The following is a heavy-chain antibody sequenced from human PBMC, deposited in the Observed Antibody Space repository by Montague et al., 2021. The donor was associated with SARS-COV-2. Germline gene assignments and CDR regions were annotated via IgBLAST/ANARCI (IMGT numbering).Heavy chain of an antibody. Sequence: CAISGDSVSSNGATWNWIRQSPSRGLEWLGRTYLRSKWYSPYAFAAKGRRTINADTYTNQFSLQVNSVIPKYTANGYCTRSWGWKEPHYYWDHWGQGALVIVSS. CDR1: GDSVSSNGAT. J-gene: IGHJ4*02. CDR2: TYLRSKWYS. V-gene: IGHV6-1*01. D-gene: IGHD1-14*01. CDR3: TRSWGWKEPHYYWDH.